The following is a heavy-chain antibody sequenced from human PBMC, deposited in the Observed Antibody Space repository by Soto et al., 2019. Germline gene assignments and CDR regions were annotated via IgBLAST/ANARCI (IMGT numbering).Heavy chain of an antibody. J-gene: IGHJ6*02. V-gene: IGHV4-39*01. CDR3: ARHWLRGDPNYYYYYGMDV. D-gene: IGHD4-17*01. CDR2: IYYSGST. Sequence: QLQLQESGPGLVKPSETLSLTCTVSGGSISSSSYYWGWIRQPPGKGLEWIGSIYYSGSTYYNPSLKSRATISVDTSMNQFSLKLSSVTAADTAVYYCARHWLRGDPNYYYYYGMDVWGQGTTVTVSS. CDR1: GGSISSSSYY.